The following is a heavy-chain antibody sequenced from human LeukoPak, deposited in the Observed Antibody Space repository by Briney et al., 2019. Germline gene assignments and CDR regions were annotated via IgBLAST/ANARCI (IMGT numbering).Heavy chain of an antibody. J-gene: IGHJ4*02. D-gene: IGHD2-21*01. CDR2: IIPIFGTA. V-gene: IGHV1-69*01. Sequence: SVKVSCKASGGTFSSYAISWVRQAPGQGLEWMGGIIPIFGTANYAQKFQGRVTITADESTSTAYMELSSLRSEDTAVYYCARDDGAYCGGECYSGDYWGQGTLVTVSS. CDR1: GGTFSSYA. CDR3: ARDDGAYCGGECYSGDY.